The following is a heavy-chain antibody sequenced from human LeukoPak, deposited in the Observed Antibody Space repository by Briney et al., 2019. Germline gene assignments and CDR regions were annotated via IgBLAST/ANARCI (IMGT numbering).Heavy chain of an antibody. CDR3: ARGYRYDYVWGSYRSSYYFDY. CDR1: GGSFSGYY. Sequence: PSETLSLTCAVYGGSFSGYYWSWIRQPPGKGLEWIGEINHSGSTNYNPSLKSRVTISVDTSKNQFSLKLSSVTAADTAVYYCARGYRYDYVWGSYRSSYYFDYWGQGTLVTVSS. CDR2: INHSGST. V-gene: IGHV4-34*01. J-gene: IGHJ4*02. D-gene: IGHD3-16*02.